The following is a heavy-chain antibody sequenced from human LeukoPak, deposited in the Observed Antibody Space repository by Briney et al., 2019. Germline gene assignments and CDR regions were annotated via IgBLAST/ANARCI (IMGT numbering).Heavy chain of an antibody. J-gene: IGHJ4*02. CDR1: GFTFSSYA. D-gene: IGHD4-17*01. V-gene: IGHV3-23*01. CDR2: ISGSGGST. CDR3: ASSRVPRPTVTPDWYFDY. Sequence: PGGSLRLSCAASGFTFSSYAMSWVRQAPGKGLEWVSAISGSGGSTYYADSVKGRFTISRDNSKNTLYLQMNCLRAEDTAVYYCASSRVPRPTVTPDWYFDYWGQGTLVTVSS.